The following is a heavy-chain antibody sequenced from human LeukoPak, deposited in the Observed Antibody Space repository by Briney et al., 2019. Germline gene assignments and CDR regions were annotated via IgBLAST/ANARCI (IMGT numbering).Heavy chain of an antibody. D-gene: IGHD3-22*01. Sequence: ASVKVSCKASGYTFTGYYMHWVRQAPGQGLEWMGRIIPILGIANCAQKFQGRVTITADKSTSTAYMELSSLRSEDTAVYYCARGPNYYDSSGYYNYWGQGTLVTVSS. CDR2: IIPILGIA. V-gene: IGHV1-69*04. CDR1: GYTFTGYY. J-gene: IGHJ4*02. CDR3: ARGPNYYDSSGYYNY.